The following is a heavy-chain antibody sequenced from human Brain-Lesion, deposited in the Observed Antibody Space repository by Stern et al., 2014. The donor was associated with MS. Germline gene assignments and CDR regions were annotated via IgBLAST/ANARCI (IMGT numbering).Heavy chain of an antibody. D-gene: IGHD2-2*01. J-gene: IGHJ6*02. CDR2: IFNSGST. Sequence: VQLVESGPGLVKPSQTLSLSCTVSGGSISSGGYYWSWIRQPAGKGLEWIGRIFNSGSTSYNPSLKSRVPLSIDTSQNPFSLRLNSMTAADTAVYYCARGRVVPGFQYYATDVWGQGTTVIVSS. CDR3: ARGRVVPGFQYYATDV. V-gene: IGHV4-61*02. CDR1: GGSISSGGYY.